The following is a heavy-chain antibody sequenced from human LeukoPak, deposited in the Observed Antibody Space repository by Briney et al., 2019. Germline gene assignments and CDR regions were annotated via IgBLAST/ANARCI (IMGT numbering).Heavy chain of an antibody. CDR1: GFTFDDYA. Sequence: GGSLRLSCAASGFTFDDYAMHWVRQAPGKGLEWVSGISWNSGSIGYADSVKGRFTISRDNAKDSLYLQMNSLRAEDTAVYYCARALNSAWRWGQGTLVTVSS. D-gene: IGHD2-21*01. V-gene: IGHV3-9*01. CDR3: ARALNSAWR. J-gene: IGHJ4*02. CDR2: ISWNSGSI.